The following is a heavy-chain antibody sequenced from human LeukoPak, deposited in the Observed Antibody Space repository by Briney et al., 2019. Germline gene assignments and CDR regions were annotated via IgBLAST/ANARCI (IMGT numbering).Heavy chain of an antibody. J-gene: IGHJ4*02. Sequence: ASVKVSCKASGYTFISYGLSWVRQAPGQGLEWMGWMNPNSGNTGYAQKFQGRVTMTRNTSISTAYMELSSLRSEDTAVYYCARVIRHYDSSGLYYFGYWGQGTLVTVSS. CDR3: ARVIRHYDSSGLYYFGY. CDR2: MNPNSGNT. CDR1: GYTFISYG. V-gene: IGHV1-8*01. D-gene: IGHD3-22*01.